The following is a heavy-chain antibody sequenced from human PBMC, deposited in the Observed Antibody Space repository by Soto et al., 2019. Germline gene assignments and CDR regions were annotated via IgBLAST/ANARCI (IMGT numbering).Heavy chain of an antibody. V-gene: IGHV4-59*01. D-gene: IGHD2-2*01. Sequence: PSETLSLTCTVSGGSISSYYWSWIRQPPGKGLEWIGYIYYSGSTNYNPSLKSRVTISVDTSKNQFSLKLSSVTAADTAVYCCAGYRGSRNWFDPWGQGTLVTVSS. CDR3: AGYRGSRNWFDP. CDR2: IYYSGST. J-gene: IGHJ5*02. CDR1: GGSISSYY.